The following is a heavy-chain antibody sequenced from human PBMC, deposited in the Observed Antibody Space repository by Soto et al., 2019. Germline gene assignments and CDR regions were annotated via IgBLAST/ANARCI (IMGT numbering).Heavy chain of an antibody. CDR3: AHRGYGNYPRDNWFDP. CDR2: IYWNDDT. J-gene: IGHJ5*02. D-gene: IGHD4-17*01. Sequence: SGPTLVNPTQTLTLTCTFSGFSLTAARAGVGWIRQPPGKALEWLALIYWNDDTRYSPSLKTRLTITKDTSKNQVVLRMTNMDPVDTATYYCAHRGYGNYPRDNWFDPWGHGILVTVSS. CDR1: GFSLTAARAG. V-gene: IGHV2-5*01.